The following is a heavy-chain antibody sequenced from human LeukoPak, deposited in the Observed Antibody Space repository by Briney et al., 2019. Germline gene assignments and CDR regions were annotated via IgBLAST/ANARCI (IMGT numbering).Heavy chain of an antibody. J-gene: IGHJ3*02. D-gene: IGHD5-18*01. CDR1: GGSISSGDYY. Sequence: SETLSLTCTVSGGSISSGDYYWSWIRQPPGKGLEWIGYIYYSGSTYYNPSLKSRVTISVDTSKNQFSLKLSSVTAADTAVYYCARPGVGSGRYGAFDIWGQGTMVTVSS. CDR2: IYYSGST. V-gene: IGHV4-30-4*08. CDR3: ARPGVGSGRYGAFDI.